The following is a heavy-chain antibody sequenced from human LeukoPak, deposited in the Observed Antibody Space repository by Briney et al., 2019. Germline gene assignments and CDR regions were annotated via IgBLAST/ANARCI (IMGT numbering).Heavy chain of an antibody. CDR1: GGSISSGGYY. CDR2: IYYSGST. D-gene: IGHD3-22*01. Sequence: PSETLSLTCTVSGGSISSGGYYWSWIRQHPGTGLEWIGSIYYSGSTYYNPSLKSRVTISVDTSKNQFSLKLSSVTAADTAVYYCARHRSYYDSSGYYKDAFDIWGQGTMVTVSS. J-gene: IGHJ3*02. V-gene: IGHV4-39*01. CDR3: ARHRSYYDSSGYYKDAFDI.